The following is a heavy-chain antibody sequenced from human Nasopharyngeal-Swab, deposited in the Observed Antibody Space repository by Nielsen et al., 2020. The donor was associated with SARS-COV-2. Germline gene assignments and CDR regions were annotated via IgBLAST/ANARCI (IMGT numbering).Heavy chain of an antibody. CDR1: GFTFSSYA. Sequence: GESLKISCTASGFTFSSYAMNWVRQAPGKGLEWVSTINYNSGITYSADSVRGRFTIFRDNSENTLFLQMNSLMAEDTAMYFCAKGMGSSGFHGFDIWGQGTMVTVSS. J-gene: IGHJ3*02. D-gene: IGHD6-19*01. CDR3: AKGMGSSGFHGFDI. V-gene: IGHV3-23*01. CDR2: INYNSGIT.